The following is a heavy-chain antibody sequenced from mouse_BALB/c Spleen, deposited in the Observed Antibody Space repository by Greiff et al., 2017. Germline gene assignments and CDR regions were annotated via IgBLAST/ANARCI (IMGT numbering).Heavy chain of an antibody. J-gene: IGHJ4*01. V-gene: IGHV2-5-1*01. CDR2: IWRGGST. D-gene: IGHD2-2*01. Sequence: QVQLQQSGPSLVQPSQSLSITCTVSGFSLTSYGVHWVRQSPGKGLEWLGVIWRGGSTDYNAAFMSRLSITKDNSKSQVFFKMNSLQADDTAIYYCAKNKGSIYYGYDNAMDYWGQGTSVTVSS. CDR3: AKNKGSIYYGYDNAMDY. CDR1: GFSLTSYG.